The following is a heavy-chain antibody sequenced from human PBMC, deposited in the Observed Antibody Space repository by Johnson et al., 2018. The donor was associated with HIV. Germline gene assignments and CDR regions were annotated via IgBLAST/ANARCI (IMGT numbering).Heavy chain of an antibody. Sequence: QVQLVESGGGVVQPGRSLRLSFAASGFTFSDYYMSWIRQAPGKGLEWVSYISSGDNTIYYADSVKGRFTISRDNAKNSLYLQMNSLRAEDTAVYYCASRGVVVTAITKFGAFDIWGQGTMVTVSS. D-gene: IGHD2-21*02. CDR1: GFTFSDYY. J-gene: IGHJ3*02. CDR2: ISSGDNTI. V-gene: IGHV3-11*04. CDR3: ASRGVVVTAITKFGAFDI.